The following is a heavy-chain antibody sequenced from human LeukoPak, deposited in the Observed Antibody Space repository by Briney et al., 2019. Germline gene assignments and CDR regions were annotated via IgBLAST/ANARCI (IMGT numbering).Heavy chain of an antibody. CDR2: IWYDGSNK. D-gene: IGHD3-10*01. Sequence: GGSLRPSCAASGFTFSSYGMHWVRQAPGKGLEWVAVIWYDGSNKYYADSVKGRFTISRDNSKNTLYLQMNSLRAEDTAVYYCAREGLYGSGSYAFDIWGQGTMVTVSS. CDR1: GFTFSSYG. V-gene: IGHV3-33*01. J-gene: IGHJ3*02. CDR3: AREGLYGSGSYAFDI.